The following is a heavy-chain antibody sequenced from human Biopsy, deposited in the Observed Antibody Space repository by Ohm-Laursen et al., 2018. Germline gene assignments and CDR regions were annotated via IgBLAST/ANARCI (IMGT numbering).Heavy chain of an antibody. CDR3: TRLAYYYYYGMDV. Sequence: SLRLSCTASGFTFGRYSMNWVRQAPGKGLEWISYITGSSSTIYYADSVKGRFTISRDNAKNSLYLQMNSLRAEDTAVYYCTRLAYYYYYGMDVWGQGTTVTVSS. CDR1: GFTFGRYS. CDR2: ITGSSSTI. D-gene: IGHD2-21*01. J-gene: IGHJ6*02. V-gene: IGHV3-48*04.